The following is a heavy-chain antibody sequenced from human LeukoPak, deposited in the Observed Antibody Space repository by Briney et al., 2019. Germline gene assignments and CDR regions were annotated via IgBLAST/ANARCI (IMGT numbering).Heavy chain of an antibody. J-gene: IGHJ4*02. CDR3: AGDFQAARLHMFEF. CDR2: IISISGSP. D-gene: IGHD6-6*01. V-gene: IGHV1-69*05. Sequence: SVKVSCKASGYTFTSYDINWVRQATGQGLEWMGGIISISGSPNYAQRFQGRVTFTTDESTSTAYMELRSLTSEDTAVYYCAGDFQAARLHMFEFWGQGSLVTVSS. CDR1: GYTFTSYD.